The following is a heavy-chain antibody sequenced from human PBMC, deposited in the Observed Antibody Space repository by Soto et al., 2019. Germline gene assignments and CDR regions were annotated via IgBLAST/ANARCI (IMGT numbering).Heavy chain of an antibody. Sequence: GESLKISCQGSGYSFTSYWIGWVRQMPGKGLEWMGIIYPGDSDTRYSPSFQGQVTISADKSISTAYLQWSSLKASDTAMYYCARAPHYYDSSGFEPFDYWGQGTLVTVSS. CDR1: GYSFTSYW. CDR2: IYPGDSDT. D-gene: IGHD3-22*01. V-gene: IGHV5-51*01. CDR3: ARAPHYYDSSGFEPFDY. J-gene: IGHJ4*02.